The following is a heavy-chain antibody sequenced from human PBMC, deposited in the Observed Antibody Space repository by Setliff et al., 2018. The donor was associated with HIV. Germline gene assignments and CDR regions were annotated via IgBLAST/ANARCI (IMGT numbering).Heavy chain of an antibody. Sequence: GGSLRLSCAASGFAGSGNYMSWVRQAPGKGLEWVANIDRDGSETNYVDSVKGRFTMTTDTSTSTASMELRSLTSDDTDVYYCARDPPVVVRHLFDLWGQGTLVTSPQ. CDR1: GFAGSGNY. V-gene: IGHV3-7*03. CDR3: ARDPPVVVRHLFDL. J-gene: IGHJ4*02. CDR2: IDRDGSET. D-gene: IGHD2-15*01.